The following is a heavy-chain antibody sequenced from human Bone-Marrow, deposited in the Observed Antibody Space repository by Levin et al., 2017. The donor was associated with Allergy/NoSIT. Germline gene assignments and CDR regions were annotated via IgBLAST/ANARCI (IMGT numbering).Heavy chain of an antibody. J-gene: IGHJ6*02. Sequence: PPASVKVSCKASGYSFGNYEVNWVRQVPGQGPEWLGWINPKLGTTGYAQNLQVRVTMTRNISINTAYLELSSLRFEDTARYYCARAGGSGPIGHYYGMDVWGQGTTVVVSS. CDR1: GYSFGNYE. CDR3: ARAGGSGPIGHYYGMDV. D-gene: IGHD3-10*01. V-gene: IGHV1-8*01. CDR2: INPKLGTT.